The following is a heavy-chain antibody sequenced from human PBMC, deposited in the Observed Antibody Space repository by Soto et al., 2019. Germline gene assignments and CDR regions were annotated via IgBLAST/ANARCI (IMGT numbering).Heavy chain of an antibody. CDR1: GGSISSSSYY. Sequence: PPETLSLTCTVSGGSISSSSYYWGWIRQPPGKGLEWIGSIYYSGSTYYNPSLKSRVTISVDTSKNQFSLKLSSVTAADTAVYYCASRLSGPTGWFDPWGQGTLVTVSS. CDR2: IYYSGST. CDR3: ASRLSGPTGWFDP. D-gene: IGHD6-25*01. J-gene: IGHJ5*02. V-gene: IGHV4-39*01.